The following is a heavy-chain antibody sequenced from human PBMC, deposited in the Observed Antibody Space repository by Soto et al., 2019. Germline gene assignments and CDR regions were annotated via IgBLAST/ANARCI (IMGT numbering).Heavy chain of an antibody. J-gene: IGHJ4*02. CDR2: ISPMFAAA. Sequence: QVQLVQSGAEMKKPGSSVKVSCQSSGGTFNTYAMNWVRQAPGQGPEWMGDISPMFAAANYAPKFQGRVTITAEESTGTSYMQLSSLTSEDKDLYFCAREVQVHTPAFVYWGQGTLVTVSS. V-gene: IGHV1-69*01. CDR1: GGTFNTYA. CDR3: AREVQVHTPAFVY. D-gene: IGHD3-10*01.